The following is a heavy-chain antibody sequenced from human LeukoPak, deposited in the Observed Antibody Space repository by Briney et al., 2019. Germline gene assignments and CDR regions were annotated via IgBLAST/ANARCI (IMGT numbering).Heavy chain of an antibody. D-gene: IGHD3-10*01. CDR2: IRYDGSNE. Sequence: GGSLRLSCAASGFTFSSYGMHWVRQAPGKGLEWVSFIRYDGSNEYYAGSVKGRFTISRDNSKNTLYVQMNSLRAEDTAVYYCAKDMVRGVNFDYWGQGTLVTVSS. J-gene: IGHJ4*02. CDR3: AKDMVRGVNFDY. CDR1: GFTFSSYG. V-gene: IGHV3-30*02.